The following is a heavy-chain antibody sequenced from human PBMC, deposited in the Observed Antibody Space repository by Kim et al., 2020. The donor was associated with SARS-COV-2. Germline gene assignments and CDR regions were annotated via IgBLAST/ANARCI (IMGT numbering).Heavy chain of an antibody. Sequence: GESLKISCKGSGYSFTSYWIGWVRQMPGKGLEWMGIIYPGDSDTRYSPSFQGQVTISADKSISTAYLQWSSLKASDTAMDYCASLGLYVPYGSGSYLTYYYYGMDVWGQGTTVTVSS. J-gene: IGHJ6*02. D-gene: IGHD3-10*01. CDR3: ASLGLYVPYGSGSYLTYYYYGMDV. V-gene: IGHV5-51*01. CDR1: GYSFTSYW. CDR2: IYPGDSDT.